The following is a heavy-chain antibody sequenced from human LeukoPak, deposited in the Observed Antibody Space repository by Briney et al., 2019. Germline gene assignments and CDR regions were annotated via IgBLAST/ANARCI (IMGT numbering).Heavy chain of an antibody. CDR3: ARAWSSEVYGMDV. CDR1: RFTFSSYG. D-gene: IGHD6-25*01. Sequence: GRSLRLSCAASRFTFSSYGMHWVRQAPGKGLEWVAVIWYDGSNKYYADSVKGRFTISRDNSKNTLYLQMNSLRAEDTAAYYCARAWSSEVYGMDVWGKGTTVTVSS. V-gene: IGHV3-33*01. J-gene: IGHJ6*04. CDR2: IWYDGSNK.